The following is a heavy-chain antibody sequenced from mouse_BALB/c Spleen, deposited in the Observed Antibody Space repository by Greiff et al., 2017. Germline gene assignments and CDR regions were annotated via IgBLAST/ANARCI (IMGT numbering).Heavy chain of an antibody. J-gene: IGHJ3*01. CDR2: ISSGSSTI. D-gene: IGHD2-1*01. CDR1: GFTFSSFG. CDR3: ARWGYGNYEWFAD. V-gene: IGHV5-17*02. Sequence: EVKLMESGGGLVQPGGSRKLSCAASGFTFSSFGMHWVRQAPEKGLEWVAYISSGSSTIYYADKVKGLFTIARDNPKNTLFLQMTSLRSEDTAMYYCARWGYGNYEWFADWGQGTLVTVSA.